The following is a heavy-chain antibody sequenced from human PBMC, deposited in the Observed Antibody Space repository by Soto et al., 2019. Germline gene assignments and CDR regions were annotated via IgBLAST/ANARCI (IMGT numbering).Heavy chain of an antibody. CDR1: GGSISSSGYY. V-gene: IGHV4-39*01. CDR3: ARPYGSGKWGEFAY. D-gene: IGHD3-10*01. Sequence: PSETLSLTCTVSGGSISSSGYYWDWIRQPPGKGLEWIGSIYYSGGTYYNPSLKSRVTISVDTSKNQFSLKLSSVTAADTAVYYCARPYGSGKWGEFAYWGQGTVVTVSS. J-gene: IGHJ4*02. CDR2: IYYSGGT.